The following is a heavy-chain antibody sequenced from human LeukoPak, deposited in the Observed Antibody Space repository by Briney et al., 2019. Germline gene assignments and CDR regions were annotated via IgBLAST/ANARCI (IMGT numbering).Heavy chain of an antibody. D-gene: IGHD3-10*01. CDR2: ISYDGSNK. V-gene: IGHV3-30*18. J-gene: IGHJ4*02. Sequence: PGGSLRLSCAASGFTFSSYGMHWVRQAPGKGLEWVAVISYDGSNKYYADSVKGRFTISRDNSKNTLYLQMNSLRAEDTAVYYCAKSHYYGSGREFGPFDYWGQGTLVTVSS. CDR1: GFTFSSYG. CDR3: AKSHYYGSGREFGPFDY.